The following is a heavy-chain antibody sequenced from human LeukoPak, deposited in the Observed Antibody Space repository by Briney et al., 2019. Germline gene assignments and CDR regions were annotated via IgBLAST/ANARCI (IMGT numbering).Heavy chain of an antibody. Sequence: GGSLRLSCAASGFTFSSYAMICVRQAPGKGLEWVSAISGSGGSTYYADSVKGRFAISRDNSKNTLYMQMNSMRAEDTAVYYCAKDGYNDSWLNWFDHWGQGALVTVSA. J-gene: IGHJ5*01. CDR3: AKDGYNDSWLNWFDH. CDR1: GFTFSSYA. D-gene: IGHD6-13*01. CDR2: ISGSGGST. V-gene: IGHV3-23*01.